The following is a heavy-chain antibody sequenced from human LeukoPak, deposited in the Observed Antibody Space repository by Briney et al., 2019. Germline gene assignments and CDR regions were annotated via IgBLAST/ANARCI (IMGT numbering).Heavy chain of an antibody. CDR3: AKDFVGIVVVPAAMGPDY. CDR1: GFTFSSYG. V-gene: IGHV3-30*02. CDR2: IRYDGSNK. D-gene: IGHD2-2*01. Sequence: GGSLRLSCAASGFTFSSYGMHWVRQAPGKGLEWVAFIRYDGSNKYYADSVKGRFTISRDNSKNTLYLQMNSLRAEDTAVYYCAKDFVGIVVVPAAMGPDYWGQGTLVTVSS. J-gene: IGHJ4*02.